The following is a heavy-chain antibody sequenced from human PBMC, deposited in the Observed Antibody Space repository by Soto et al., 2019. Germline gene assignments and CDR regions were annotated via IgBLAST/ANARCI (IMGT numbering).Heavy chain of an antibody. CDR3: ARHASSRTSNYDYYAVDV. CDR2: IYPGDSDS. Sequence: GESLKISCKASGYSFSTYWIGWVRQVPGKGLDWMGVIYPGDSDSRYNPSFQGHVTISADKSISTAYLQWSSLRASDSAIYYCARHASSRTSNYDYYAVDVWGLGTTVTVSS. J-gene: IGHJ6*02. D-gene: IGHD4-4*01. CDR1: GYSFSTYW. V-gene: IGHV5-51*01.